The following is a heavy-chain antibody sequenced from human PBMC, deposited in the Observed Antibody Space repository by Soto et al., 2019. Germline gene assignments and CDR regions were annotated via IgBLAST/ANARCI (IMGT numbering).Heavy chain of an antibody. CDR1: GGTFSSYA. Sequence: QVQLVQSGAEVKKPGSSVKVSCKASGGTFSSYAISWVRQAPGQGLEWMGGIIPIFGTANYAQKFQGRVTITADESTSTAYMELSSLRSEDTDVYYCARDRGSPRCSSTSCYTASSWFDPWGQGTLVTVSS. CDR2: IIPIFGTA. CDR3: ARDRGSPRCSSTSCYTASSWFDP. D-gene: IGHD2-2*02. V-gene: IGHV1-69*01. J-gene: IGHJ5*02.